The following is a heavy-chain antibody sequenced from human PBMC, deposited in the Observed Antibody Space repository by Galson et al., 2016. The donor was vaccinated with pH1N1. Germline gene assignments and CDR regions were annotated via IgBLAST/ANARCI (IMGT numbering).Heavy chain of an antibody. CDR1: GFTFSSYA. V-gene: IGHV3-23*01. D-gene: IGHD2-15*01. J-gene: IGHJ4*02. Sequence: SLRLSCAASGFTFSSYAMTWVRQAPGKGLEWVSGISVSGSTTYYADSVKGRFTISRDNSKNTVYLQMNSLRAEDTAVYYCAKGPRGVVVVAATHWGQGTLVTVST. CDR2: ISVSGSTT. CDR3: AKGPRGVVVVAATH.